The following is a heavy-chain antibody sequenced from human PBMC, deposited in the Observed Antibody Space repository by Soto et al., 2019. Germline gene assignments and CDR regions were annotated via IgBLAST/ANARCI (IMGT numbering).Heavy chain of an antibody. CDR1: GFTFSSYW. J-gene: IGHJ4*02. CDR3: ARGEYCSSTSCYDLDY. D-gene: IGHD2-2*01. Sequence: GGSLRLSCAASGFTFSSYWMHWVRQAPGKGLVWVSRINSDGSSTSYADSVKGRFTISRDNAKNTLYLQMNSLRAEDTAVYYCARGEYCSSTSCYDLDYWGQGTLVTVSS. V-gene: IGHV3-74*01. CDR2: INSDGSST.